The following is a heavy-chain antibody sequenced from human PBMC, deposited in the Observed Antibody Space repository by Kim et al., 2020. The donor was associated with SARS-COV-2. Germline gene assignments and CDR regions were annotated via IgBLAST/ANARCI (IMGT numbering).Heavy chain of an antibody. CDR3: ASGPYSGSYYGAVFDY. Sequence: GGSLRLSCAASGFTFSSYEMNWVRQAPGKGLEWVSYISSSGSTIYYADSVKGRFTISRDNAKNSLYLQMNSLRAEDTAVYYCASGPYSGSYYGAVFDYWGQGTLVTVSS. CDR1: GFTFSSYE. V-gene: IGHV3-48*03. CDR2: ISSSGSTI. D-gene: IGHD1-26*01. J-gene: IGHJ4*02.